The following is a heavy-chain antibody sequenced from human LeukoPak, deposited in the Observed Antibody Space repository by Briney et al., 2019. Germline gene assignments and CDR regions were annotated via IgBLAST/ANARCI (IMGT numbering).Heavy chain of an antibody. Sequence: SVKVSCKASGYTFTGYYMHWVRQAPGQGLEWMGRIIPIFGTANYAQKFQGRVTITTDESTSTAYMELSSLRSEDTAVYYCAASGYSTSPLDYWGQGTLVTVSS. D-gene: IGHD3-22*01. CDR2: IIPIFGTA. V-gene: IGHV1-69*05. CDR3: AASGYSTSPLDY. CDR1: GYTFTGYY. J-gene: IGHJ4*02.